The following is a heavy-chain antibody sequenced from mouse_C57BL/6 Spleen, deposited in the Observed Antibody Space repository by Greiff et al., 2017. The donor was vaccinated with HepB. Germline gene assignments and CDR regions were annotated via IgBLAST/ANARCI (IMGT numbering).Heavy chain of an antibody. J-gene: IGHJ4*01. CDR3: ARSDPPYYYGSSYPYYYAMDY. CDR1: GYTFTGYW. D-gene: IGHD1-1*01. Sequence: VQLQQSGAELMKPGASVKLSCKATGYTFTGYWIEWVKQRPGHGLEWIGEILPGSGSTNYNEKFKGKATFTADTSSNTAYMQLSSLTTEDSAIYYCARSDPPYYYGSSYPYYYAMDYWGQGTSVTVSS. V-gene: IGHV1-9*01. CDR2: ILPGSGST.